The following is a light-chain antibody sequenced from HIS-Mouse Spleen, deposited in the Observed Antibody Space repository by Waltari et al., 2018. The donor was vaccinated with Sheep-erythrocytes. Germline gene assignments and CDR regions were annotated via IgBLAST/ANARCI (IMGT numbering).Light chain of an antibody. CDR1: SSNIGSNY. V-gene: IGLV1-47*01. CDR2: RNN. Sequence: QSVLTQPPSASGTPGQRVTISCSGSSSNIGSNYVYWYQQLPGTAPKLLIYRNNQRPSGVPDRCSGSKSGTSASLAISGLRSEDEADYYCSSYAGSNNYVFGTGTKVTVL. CDR3: SSYAGSNNYV. J-gene: IGLJ1*01.